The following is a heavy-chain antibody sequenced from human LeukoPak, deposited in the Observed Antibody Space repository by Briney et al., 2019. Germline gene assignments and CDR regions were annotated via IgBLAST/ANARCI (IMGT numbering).Heavy chain of an antibody. CDR3: AREGTAMTTYYAMDV. V-gene: IGHV3-33*01. D-gene: IGHD5-18*01. CDR2: IWYDGSNK. Sequence: GGSLRLSCAASGFTFRSYDMHWVRQAPGKGLEWVAVIWYDGSNKYYGDSVEGRFTISRDNSKNTLFLQMNSLRAEDTAVYYWAREGTAMTTYYAMDVWGQGTTVTVSS. J-gene: IGHJ6*02. CDR1: GFTFRSYD.